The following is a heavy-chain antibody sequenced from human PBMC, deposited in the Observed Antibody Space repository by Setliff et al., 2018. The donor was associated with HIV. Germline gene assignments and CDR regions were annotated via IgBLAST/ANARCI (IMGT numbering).Heavy chain of an antibody. CDR1: GFTFNDYA. CDR2: ISWDGGSS. V-gene: IGHV3-43D*03. Sequence: GGSLRLSCAASGFTFNDYAMHWVRQTPGKGLEWVSLISWDGGSSSYADSVKGRFTISRDNSKNSLYLQMNSLRAEDTALYYCVKDEKVSTGRFQVRFFDYWGQGTLVTVSS. CDR3: VKDEKVSTGRFQVRFFDY. D-gene: IGHD5-12*01. J-gene: IGHJ4*02.